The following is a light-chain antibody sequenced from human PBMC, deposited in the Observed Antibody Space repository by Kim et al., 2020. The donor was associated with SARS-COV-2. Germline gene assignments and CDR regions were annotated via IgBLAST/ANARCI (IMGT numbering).Light chain of an antibody. CDR2: DAA. CDR3: QQHSKWPSAAS. V-gene: IGKV3-11*01. Sequence: GGATLSCRASHQLGLSLSLYQQARGQGPRLSIYDAAIRATGNPDRLSGSGSGTCFTLPISRLEPEDFSIYYCQQHSKWPSAASFGGGAKVDNK. CDR1: HQLGLS. J-gene: IGKJ4*01.